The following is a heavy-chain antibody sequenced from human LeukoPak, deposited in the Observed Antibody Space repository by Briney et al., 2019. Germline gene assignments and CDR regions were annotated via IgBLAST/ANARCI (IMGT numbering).Heavy chain of an antibody. J-gene: IGHJ4*02. Sequence: GGSLRLSCAASGFTFSSYGMHWVRQAPGKGLEWVALIWYDGTKKYYADSVKGRFIISRDDSKNTLYLQMNSLRADDTAVYYCARGRVFDYWGQGTLVTVSS. CDR1: GFTFSSYG. CDR3: ARGRVFDY. CDR2: IWYDGTKK. D-gene: IGHD3-10*01. V-gene: IGHV3-33*01.